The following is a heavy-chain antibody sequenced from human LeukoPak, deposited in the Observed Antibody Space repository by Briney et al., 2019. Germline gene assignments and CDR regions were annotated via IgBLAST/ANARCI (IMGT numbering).Heavy chain of an antibody. CDR1: GGSISSGGYS. J-gene: IGHJ5*02. Sequence: SETLSLTCAVSGGSISSGGYSWSWIRQPPGKGLEWIGYIYHSGSTYYNPSLKSRVTISVDRSKNQFSLKLSSVTAADTAVYYCARALRGDWFDPWGQGTLVTVSS. CDR2: IYHSGST. V-gene: IGHV4-30-2*01. CDR3: ARALRGDWFDP.